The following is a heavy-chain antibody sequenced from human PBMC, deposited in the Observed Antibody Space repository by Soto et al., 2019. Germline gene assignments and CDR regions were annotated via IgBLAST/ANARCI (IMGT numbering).Heavy chain of an antibody. CDR3: ARGGKGAQQVVLGWFDH. J-gene: IGHJ5*02. V-gene: IGHV1-69*01. CDR2: IIPIFGTA. Sequence: QVQLVQSGAEVKKPGSSVKVSCKASGGTFSSYAISWVRQAPGPGIEWMGGIIPIFGTANYAQKFQGRVTITADEYTSTAYMERSSLRSEDTAVYYCARGGKGAQQVVLGWFDHWGQGTLVTVSS. D-gene: IGHD6-13*01. CDR1: GGTFSSYA.